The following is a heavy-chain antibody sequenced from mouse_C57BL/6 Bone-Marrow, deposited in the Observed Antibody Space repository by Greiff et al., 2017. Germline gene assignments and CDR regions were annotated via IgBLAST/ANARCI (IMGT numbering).Heavy chain of an antibody. D-gene: IGHD1-1*01. CDR3: ARGGDYYGSSYPHWYFDV. J-gene: IGHJ1*03. CDR1: GYTFTSYG. CDR2: IYPRSGNT. V-gene: IGHV1-81*01. Sequence: VKLVESGAELARPGASVKLSCKASGYTFTSYGISWVKQRTGQGLEWIGEIYPRSGNTYYNEKFKGKATLTADKSSSTAYMELRSLTSEDAAVYFCARGGDYYGSSYPHWYFDVWGTGTTVTVSS.